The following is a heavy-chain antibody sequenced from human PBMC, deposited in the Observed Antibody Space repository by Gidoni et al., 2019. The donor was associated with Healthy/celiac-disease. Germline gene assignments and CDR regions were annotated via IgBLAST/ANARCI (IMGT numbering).Heavy chain of an antibody. V-gene: IGHV1-3*01. Sequence: QVQLVQSGAEVKKPGASVKVSCKASGYTFTSYAMHWVRQAPGQRLEWMGWINAGNGNTKYSQKFQGRVTITRDTSASTAYMELSSLRSEDTAVYYCARGSYGYYYYYGMDVWGQGTTVTVSS. CDR3: ARGSYGYYYYYGMDV. CDR1: GYTFTSYA. J-gene: IGHJ6*02. CDR2: INAGNGNT. D-gene: IGHD5-18*01.